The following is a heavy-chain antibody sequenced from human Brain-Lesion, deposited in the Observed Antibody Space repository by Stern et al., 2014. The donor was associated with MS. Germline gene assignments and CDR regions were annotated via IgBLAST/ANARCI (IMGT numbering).Heavy chain of an antibody. CDR2: FDPEDGET. V-gene: IGHV1-24*01. J-gene: IGHJ4*02. Sequence: VQLVESGAEVKKPGASVKVSCKVSGYTLTELSMHWVRQATRKGLEWMGGFDPEDGETIYAQKFQGRVTMTEDTSTDTAYMELSSLRSEDTAVYYCATLSPGAGGNYYRHFDYWGQGTLVTVSS. CDR3: ATLSPGAGGNYYRHFDY. CDR1: GYTLTELS. D-gene: IGHD1-26*01.